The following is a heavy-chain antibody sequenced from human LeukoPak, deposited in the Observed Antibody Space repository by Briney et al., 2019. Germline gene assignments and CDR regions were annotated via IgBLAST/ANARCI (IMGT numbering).Heavy chain of an antibody. D-gene: IGHD6-19*01. CDR2: INPSGGST. CDR3: ARMRGSGWYYYGMDV. J-gene: IGHJ6*02. Sequence: ASVKVSCKASGYTFTSYYMHWVRQAPGQGLEWMGIINPSGGSTSYAQKFQGRVTMTRNTSISTAYMELSSLRSEDTAVYYCARMRGSGWYYYGMDVWGQGTTVTVSS. V-gene: IGHV1-46*01. CDR1: GYTFTSYY.